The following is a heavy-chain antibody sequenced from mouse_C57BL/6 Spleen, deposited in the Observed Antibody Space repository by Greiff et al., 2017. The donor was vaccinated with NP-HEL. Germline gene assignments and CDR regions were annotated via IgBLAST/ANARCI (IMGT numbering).Heavy chain of an antibody. CDR3: ALYDGKRYYFDS. CDR2: IHPNSGST. D-gene: IGHD2-3*01. J-gene: IGHJ2*01. V-gene: IGHV1-64*01. CDR1: GYTFTSYW. Sequence: QVQLQQPGAELVKPGASVKLSCKASGYTFTSYWMHWVKQRPGQGLEWIGMIHPNSGSTNYNEKFKSKATLTVDKSSSTAYMQLSSLTSEDSAVYYSALYDGKRYYFDSWGPGTTLTVSS.